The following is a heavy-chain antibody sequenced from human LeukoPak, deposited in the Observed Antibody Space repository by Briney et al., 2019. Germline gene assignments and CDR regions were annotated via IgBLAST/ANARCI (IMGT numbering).Heavy chain of an antibody. D-gene: IGHD2-8*01. CDR2: ILNDGTQP. Sequence: PGGSLRLSCAASGFAFSHYGMHWVRQAPGKGLEWVAVILNDGTQPHCADSVRGRFSISRDNSKNTLFLQVNSLRDEDTAVYYCARDDALEDNGLDNWGQGTMVTVSS. J-gene: IGHJ3*02. CDR1: GFAFSHYG. V-gene: IGHV3-33*01. CDR3: ARDDALEDNGLDN.